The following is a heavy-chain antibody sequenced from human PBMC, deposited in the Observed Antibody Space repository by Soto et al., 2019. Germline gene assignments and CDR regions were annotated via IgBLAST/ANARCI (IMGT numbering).Heavy chain of an antibody. D-gene: IGHD6-6*01. J-gene: IGHJ6*02. CDR1: GFTFSSYG. CDR2: IWYDGSNK. Sequence: QVQLVESGGGVVQPGRSLRLSCAASGFTFSSYGMHWVRQAPGKGLEWVAVIWYDGSNKYYADSVKGRFTISRDNSKNTLYLQMNSLRAEDTAVYYCARDKWVSIAARQVEDGYYYGMVVWGQGTTVTVSS. V-gene: IGHV3-33*01. CDR3: ARDKWVSIAARQVEDGYYYGMVV.